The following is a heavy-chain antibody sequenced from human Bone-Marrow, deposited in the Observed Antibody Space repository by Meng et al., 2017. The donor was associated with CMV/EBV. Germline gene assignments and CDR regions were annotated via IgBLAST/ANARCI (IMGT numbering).Heavy chain of an antibody. V-gene: IGHV3-21*01. CDR3: ARDLHWGCFDY. D-gene: IGHD7-27*01. CDR2: ISSSSSYI. Sequence: GESLKISCAASGFTFSSYSMNWVRQAPGKGLEWVSSISSSSSYIYYADSVKGRFTISRDSAKDSLYLQMNSLRAEDTAVYYCARDLHWGCFDYWGRGTLVTVSS. J-gene: IGHJ4*02. CDR1: GFTFSSYS.